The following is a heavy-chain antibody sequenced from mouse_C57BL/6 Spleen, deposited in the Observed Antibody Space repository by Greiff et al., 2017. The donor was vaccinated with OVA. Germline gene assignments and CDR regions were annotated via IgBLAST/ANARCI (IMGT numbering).Heavy chain of an antibody. CDR1: GYTFTSYW. CDR2: IDPSDSYT. D-gene: IGHD3-2*02. J-gene: IGHJ2*01. V-gene: IGHV1-69*01. Sequence: QVQLQQPGAELVMPGASVKLSCKASGYTFTSYWMHWVKQRPGQGLEWIGEIDPSDSYTNYNQKFKGKSTLTVDKSSSTAYMQLSSLTSEDAAVYYCARSGFGYYLDYWGQGTTLTVSS. CDR3: ARSGFGYYLDY.